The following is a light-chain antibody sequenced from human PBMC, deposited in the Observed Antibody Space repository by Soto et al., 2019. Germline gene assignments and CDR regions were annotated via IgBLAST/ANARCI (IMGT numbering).Light chain of an antibody. V-gene: IGLV2-14*01. J-gene: IGLJ1*01. CDR3: ISFTTRATYV. CDR1: SSDVCNSDY. CDR2: DVS. Sequence: QSALTQPASVSGSPGQSITISCTGTSSDVCNSDYVSWYQQHPGKVPKLMIYDVSNRPSGVSNRFSGSKSGNTASLTISGLQAEDEADYYCISFTTRATYVFGTGTKVTVL.